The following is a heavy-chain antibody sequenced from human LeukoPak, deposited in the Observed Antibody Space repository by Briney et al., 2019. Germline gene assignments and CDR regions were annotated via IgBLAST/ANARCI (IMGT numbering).Heavy chain of an antibody. J-gene: IGHJ4*02. CDR1: GFTFSSYE. D-gene: IGHD3-16*02. CDR2: ISSSGSTI. Sequence: GGSLRLSCAASGFTFSSYEMNWVRQAPGKGLEWVSYISSSGSTIYYADSVKGRFTISRDNAKNSLYLQMNSLRAEDTAVYYCARDRGQPGRVWGSYRSDYWGQGTLVTVSS. V-gene: IGHV3-48*03. CDR3: ARDRGQPGRVWGSYRSDY.